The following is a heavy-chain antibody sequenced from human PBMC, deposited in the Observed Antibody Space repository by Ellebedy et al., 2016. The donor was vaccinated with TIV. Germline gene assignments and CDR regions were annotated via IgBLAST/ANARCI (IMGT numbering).Heavy chain of an antibody. CDR1: GFTFSSYS. CDR3: ARLTPDYSNYYFDY. D-gene: IGHD4-11*01. Sequence: GSLRLXXAASGFTFSSYSMNWVRQAPGKGLEWIGEINHSGSTNYNPSLKSRVTISVDTSKNQFSLKLSSVTAADTAVYYCARLTPDYSNYYFDYWGQGTLVTVSS. V-gene: IGHV4-34*01. CDR2: INHSGST. J-gene: IGHJ4*02.